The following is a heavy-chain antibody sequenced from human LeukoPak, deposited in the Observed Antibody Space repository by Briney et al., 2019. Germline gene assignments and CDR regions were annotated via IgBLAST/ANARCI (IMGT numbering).Heavy chain of an antibody. CDR1: GGTFSSYA. CDR2: IIPIFGTA. V-gene: IGHV1-69*13. Sequence: SVKVSCKASGGTFSSYAISWVRQAPGQGLEWTGGIIPIFGTANYAQKFQGRVTITADESTSTAYMELSSLRSEGTAVYYCARDYGGNLAFDIWGQGTMVTVSS. D-gene: IGHD4-23*01. J-gene: IGHJ3*02. CDR3: ARDYGGNLAFDI.